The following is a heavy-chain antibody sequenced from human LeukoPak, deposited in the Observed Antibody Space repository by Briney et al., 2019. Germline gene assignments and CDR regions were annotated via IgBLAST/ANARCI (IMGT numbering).Heavy chain of an antibody. CDR1: GGSISSYY. D-gene: IGHD3-22*01. CDR2: IYYSGST. V-gene: IGHV4-59*08. J-gene: IGHJ6*02. CDR3: ARTTPDYYDSSANYGMDV. Sequence: PSETLSLTCTVSGGSISSYYWSWIRQPPGKGLGWIGYIYYSGSTNYNPSLKSRVTISVDTSKNQFSLKLSSVTAADTAVYYCARTTPDYYDSSANYGMDVWGQGTTVTVSS.